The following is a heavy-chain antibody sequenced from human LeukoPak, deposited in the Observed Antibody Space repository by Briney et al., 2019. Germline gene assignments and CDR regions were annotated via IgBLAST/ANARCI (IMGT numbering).Heavy chain of an antibody. Sequence: PGSSLRLSCAASGFTFSSYGMHWVRQAPGKGLEWVAVIWYDGSNKYYADSVKGRFTISRDNSKNTLYLQMNSLRAEDTAVYYCAEQQRKWESVDYWGEGTLVTVSS. D-gene: IGHD1-26*01. J-gene: IGHJ4*02. V-gene: IGHV3-33*06. CDR3: AEQQRKWESVDY. CDR2: IWYDGSNK. CDR1: GFTFSSYG.